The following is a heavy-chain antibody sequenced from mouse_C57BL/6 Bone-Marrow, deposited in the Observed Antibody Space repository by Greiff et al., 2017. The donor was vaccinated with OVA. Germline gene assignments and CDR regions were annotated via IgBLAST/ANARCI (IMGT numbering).Heavy chain of an antibody. CDR1: GFNIKDDS. D-gene: IGHD1-1*02. J-gene: IGHJ4*01. V-gene: IGHV14-4*01. CDR3: TTYILWP. Sequence: EVQLQQSGAELVRPGDSVKLSCTASGFNIKDDSMHWVKQRPEQGLEWIGWIDPENGDTEYASKFKGKVTITADTPSNTAYLQLSSLTSEDTAGYYCTTYILWPWGQGTSVTVSS. CDR2: IDPENGDT.